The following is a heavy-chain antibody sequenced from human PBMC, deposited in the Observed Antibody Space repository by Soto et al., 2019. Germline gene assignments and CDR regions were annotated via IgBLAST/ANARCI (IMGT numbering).Heavy chain of an antibody. V-gene: IGHV4-34*01. J-gene: IGHJ4*02. Sequence: QVQLQQWGAGLLKPSETLSLTCAVYGGSFSGYYWSWIRQPPGKGLEWIGEINHSGSTNYNPSLKSDITMSVDTSKHQFSLKRRSVTAANTCVYYRASGRGPSERFDCWGQGTLVTVCS. CDR3: ASGRGPSERFDC. CDR2: INHSGST. CDR1: GGSFSGYY. D-gene: IGHD1-26*01.